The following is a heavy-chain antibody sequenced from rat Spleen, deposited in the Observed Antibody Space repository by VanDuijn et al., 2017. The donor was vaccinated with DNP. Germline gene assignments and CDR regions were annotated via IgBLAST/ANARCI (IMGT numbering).Heavy chain of an antibody. CDR2: ISYSGTT. CDR1: GYSITSNY. D-gene: IGHD4-3*01. Sequence: EVQLQESGPGLVKPSQSLSLTCSVTGYSITSNYWGWIRKFPGNKMEYIGHISYSGTTNYNPSLKSRFSITRDTSKNQFFLQLNSVTTEDTATYYCARRENSGYYWYFDFWGPGTMVTVSS. V-gene: IGHV3-1*01. J-gene: IGHJ1*01. CDR3: ARRENSGYYWYFDF.